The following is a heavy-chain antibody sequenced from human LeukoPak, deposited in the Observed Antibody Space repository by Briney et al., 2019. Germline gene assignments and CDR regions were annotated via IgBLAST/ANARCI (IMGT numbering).Heavy chain of an antibody. V-gene: IGHV3-23*01. J-gene: IGHJ6*02. CDR3: AKESMAYYYGSGSYFSGMDV. D-gene: IGHD3-10*01. Sequence: GGSLRLSCAASGFTFSSYAMSWVRQAPGKGLEWVSAISGSGGSTYYADSVKGRFTISRDNSKNTLYLQMNSLRAEDTAVYYCAKESMAYYYGSGSYFSGMDVWGQGTTVTVSS. CDR2: ISGSGGST. CDR1: GFTFSSYA.